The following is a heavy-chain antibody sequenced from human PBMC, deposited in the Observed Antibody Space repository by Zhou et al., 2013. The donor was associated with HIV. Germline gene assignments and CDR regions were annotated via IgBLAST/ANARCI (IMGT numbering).Heavy chain of an antibody. J-gene: IGHJ5*02. CDR3: ARANPDHQTFSSSSSWFDP. CDR2: IIPILGIA. D-gene: IGHD6-6*01. CDR1: GGTFSSYA. Sequence: QVQLVQSGAEVKKPGSSVKVSCKASGGTFSSYAISWVRQAPGQGLEWMGRIIPILGIANYAQKFQGRVTITADKSTSTAYMELSSLRSEDTAVYYCARANPDHQTFSSSSSWFDPWGQGTLVTVSS. V-gene: IGHV1-69*04.